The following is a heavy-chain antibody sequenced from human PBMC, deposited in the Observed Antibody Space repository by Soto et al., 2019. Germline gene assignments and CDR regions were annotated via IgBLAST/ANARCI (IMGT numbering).Heavy chain of an antibody. CDR1: GFTFSSYG. CDR2: IWFDGNNK. CDR3: ARDQGRPMTFFMDV. J-gene: IGHJ6*03. D-gene: IGHD2-21*02. V-gene: IGHV3-33*01. Sequence: QVQLVESGGGVVQPGRFLRLSCAAAGFTFSSYGMYWVRQAPGKGLEWVAGIWFDGNNKNYADSVKGRFTISRDNSNNTLYLQMYSLRAEDTAFYYCARDQGRPMTFFMDVWGKGTTVTVSS.